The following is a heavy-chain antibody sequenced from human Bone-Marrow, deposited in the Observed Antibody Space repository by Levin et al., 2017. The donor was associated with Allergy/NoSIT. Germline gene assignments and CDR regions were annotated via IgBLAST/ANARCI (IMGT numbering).Heavy chain of an antibody. CDR1: GGSIRSDSYY. V-gene: IGHV4-39*01. D-gene: IGHD3-3*01. CDR3: ASVLGGYYFDS. CDR2: IYYSGGT. J-gene: IGHJ4*02. Sequence: SQTLSLTCTLSGGSIRSDSYYWGWIRQPPGKGLEWLAHIYYSGGTYTNPSLRGRVTISVDTSKNQFSLRLNSVTASDTAVYYCASVLGGYYFDSWGQGALVTVSS.